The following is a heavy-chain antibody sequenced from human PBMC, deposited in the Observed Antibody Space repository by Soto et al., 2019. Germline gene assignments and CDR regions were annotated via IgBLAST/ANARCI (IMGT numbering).Heavy chain of an antibody. J-gene: IGHJ6*02. CDR2: ISYDGSNK. Sequence: QVQLVASGGGVVQPGRSLRLSCAASGFTFSSYAMHWVRQAPGKGLEWVAVISYDGSNKYYADSVKGRFTISRDNSKNTRYLQMNSLRAEDTAVYYCARDSYGMDVWGQGTTVTVSS. V-gene: IGHV3-30-3*01. CDR1: GFTFSSYA. CDR3: ARDSYGMDV.